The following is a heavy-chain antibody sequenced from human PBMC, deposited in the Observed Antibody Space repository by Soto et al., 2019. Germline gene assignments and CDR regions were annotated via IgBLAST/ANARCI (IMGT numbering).Heavy chain of an antibody. CDR3: GVGPTRASSGLIDY. V-gene: IGHV1-24*01. CDR1: GYTLTKLS. J-gene: IGHJ4*02. D-gene: IGHD3-22*01. Sequence: QVQLVQSGAQVKKPGASVKVSCKVSGYTLTKLSMHWVRQAPGKGLEWMGGFDPEDGETVYAQKFQGRVTMTEDTATDTAYMDLSSLSSDDTAVYYCGVGPTRASSGLIDYWGQGTLVTVSS. CDR2: FDPEDGET.